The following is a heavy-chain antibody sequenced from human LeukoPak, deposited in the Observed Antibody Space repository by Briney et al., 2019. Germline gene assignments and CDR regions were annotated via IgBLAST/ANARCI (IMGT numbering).Heavy chain of an antibody. CDR2: IYYSGST. J-gene: IGHJ4*02. Sequence: SSPTLSLTCTVSGGSISSGGYYWSWIRQHPGKGLEWIGYIYYSGSTYYNPSLKSRVTISVDTSKNQFSLKLSSVTAADTAVYYCASLGSTVTTFYYWGQGTLVTVSS. V-gene: IGHV4-31*03. CDR3: ASLGSTVTTFYY. D-gene: IGHD4-17*01. CDR1: GGSISSGGYY.